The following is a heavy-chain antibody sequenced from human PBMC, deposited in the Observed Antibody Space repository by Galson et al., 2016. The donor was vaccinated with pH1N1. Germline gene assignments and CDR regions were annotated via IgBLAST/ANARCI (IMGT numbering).Heavy chain of an antibody. J-gene: IGHJ4*02. CDR1: GFTFSSYA. CDR3: AKGPRGVVVVAATH. CDR2: ISDSGSST. D-gene: IGHD2-15*01. Sequence: SLRLSCAASGFTFSSYAMTWVRQAPGKGLEWVSGISDSGSSTYYADSVKGRFTISGDNSKNTVYLQMNSLRAEDTAVYYCAKGPRGVVVVAATHWGQGTLVTVSS. V-gene: IGHV3-23*01.